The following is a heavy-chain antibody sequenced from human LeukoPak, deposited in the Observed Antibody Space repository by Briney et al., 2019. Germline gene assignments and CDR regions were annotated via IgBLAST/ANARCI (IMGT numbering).Heavy chain of an antibody. Sequence: ASVKVSCKASGGTFNRYAISWVRQAPGQGLEWMGGIIPIFGTANYAQKFQGRVTITADESTSTAYMELSSLRSEDTAVYYCARQYCSSTSCHYKYGMDVWGQGTTVTVSS. CDR1: GGTFNRYA. V-gene: IGHV1-69*01. D-gene: IGHD2-2*01. CDR2: IIPIFGTA. J-gene: IGHJ6*02. CDR3: ARQYCSSTSCHYKYGMDV.